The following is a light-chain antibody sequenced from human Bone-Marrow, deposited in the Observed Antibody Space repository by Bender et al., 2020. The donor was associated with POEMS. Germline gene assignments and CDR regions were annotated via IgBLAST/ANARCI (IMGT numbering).Light chain of an antibody. CDR2: SDY. J-gene: IGLJ3*02. CDR3: QSFDTSLSGWV. V-gene: IGLV1-44*01. CDR1: SSNIGSET. Sequence: QSVVSQPPSASGSPGQTVTMSCSGSSSNIGSETVNWYQFLPGRAPKLLMYSDYVRPSGVPDRFSGSKSGTSVSLAITGLQAEDEADYYCQSFDTSLSGWVFGAGTKLTVL.